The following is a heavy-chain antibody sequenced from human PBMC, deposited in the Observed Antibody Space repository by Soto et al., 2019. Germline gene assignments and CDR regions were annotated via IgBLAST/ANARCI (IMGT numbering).Heavy chain of an antibody. D-gene: IGHD2-15*01. CDR1: GFTFSSCT. Sequence: EVHLVEPGGGLVKPGGSLRLSCAVSGFTFSSCTMNWVRQAPGKGLEWVSSISPSTSHIYYADSVKGRFTISRDNAKNSLFLQMNSLRAEDTAVYYCSGCSGGACHQNYGMDVWGQGTTVTVSS. CDR2: ISPSTSHI. J-gene: IGHJ6*02. V-gene: IGHV3-21*01. CDR3: SGCSGGACHQNYGMDV.